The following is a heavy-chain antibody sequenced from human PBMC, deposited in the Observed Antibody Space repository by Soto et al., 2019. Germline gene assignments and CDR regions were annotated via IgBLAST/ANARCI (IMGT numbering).Heavy chain of an antibody. J-gene: IGHJ2*01. CDR3: ARDTSYSSSPFWYFDL. CDR1: GFTFSSYS. V-gene: IGHV3-21*01. Sequence: GGSLRLSCAASGFTFSSYSMNWVRQAPGKGLEWVSSISSSSSYIYYADSVKGRFTISRDNAKNSLYLQMNSLRAEDTAVYYCARDTSYSSSPFWYFDLWGRGTLVTVYS. D-gene: IGHD6-6*01. CDR2: ISSSSSYI.